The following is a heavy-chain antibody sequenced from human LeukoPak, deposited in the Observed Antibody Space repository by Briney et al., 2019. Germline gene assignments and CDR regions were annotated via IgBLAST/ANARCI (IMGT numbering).Heavy chain of an antibody. V-gene: IGHV3-23*01. J-gene: IGHJ6*02. CDR1: GFTFSSAV. D-gene: IGHD2-21*01. CDR3: AKVDIVGSRKPGMDV. Sequence: GGSLRLSCAASGFTFSSAVMAWVRQCPGKGLEWVASVSGNGDMTYYTDSVKGRFAISRDNSRNTLFLQLSGLTFDDTARYYCAKVDIVGSRKPGMDVWGQGTTVTVSS. CDR2: VSGNGDMT.